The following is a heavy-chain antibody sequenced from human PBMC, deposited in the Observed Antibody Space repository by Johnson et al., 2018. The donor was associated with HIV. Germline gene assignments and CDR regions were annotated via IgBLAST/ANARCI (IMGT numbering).Heavy chain of an antibody. D-gene: IGHD4-17*01. CDR1: GFTFSDHY. CDR3: ASKVYYGDYSDGAFDI. Sequence: QVQLVESGGGLVQPGGSLRLSCAASGFTFSDHYMSWIRQAPGKGLEWVSYISSSGSTIYHADSVKGRFTISRDNAKNSLYLQMNSLRVEDTAVYYCASKVYYGDYSDGAFDIWGQGTMVTVSS. CDR2: ISSSGSTI. J-gene: IGHJ3*02. V-gene: IGHV3-11*04.